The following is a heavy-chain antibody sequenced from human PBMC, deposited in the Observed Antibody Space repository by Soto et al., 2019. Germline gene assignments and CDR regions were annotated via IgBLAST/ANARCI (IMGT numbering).Heavy chain of an antibody. J-gene: IGHJ5*02. CDR3: VRRHVSATGIDWFDP. Sequence: RASVKVSCKASGYTFTGYGIHWVRQAPGQRLEWMGWINAANGDTKYSPKFQGRVTITRDTPASTAYMELSSLRSEDTAVYYCVRRHVSATGIDWFDPWGQGTLVTVSS. V-gene: IGHV1-3*01. D-gene: IGHD6-13*01. CDR1: GYTFTGYG. CDR2: INAANGDT.